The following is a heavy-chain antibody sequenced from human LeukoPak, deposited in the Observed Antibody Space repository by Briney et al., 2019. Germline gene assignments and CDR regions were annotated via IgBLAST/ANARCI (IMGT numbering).Heavy chain of an antibody. CDR2: IYYSGSI. J-gene: IGHJ4*02. D-gene: IGHD4-17*01. CDR1: GGSISSYY. V-gene: IGHV4-59*01. Sequence: SETLSLTCTVSGGSISSYYWSWIRQPPGKGLEWIGYIYYSGSINYNPSLKSRVTISVDTSKNQFSLKLSSVTAADTAVYYCARGGGDQTWYFDYWGQGTLVTVSS. CDR3: ARGGGDQTWYFDY.